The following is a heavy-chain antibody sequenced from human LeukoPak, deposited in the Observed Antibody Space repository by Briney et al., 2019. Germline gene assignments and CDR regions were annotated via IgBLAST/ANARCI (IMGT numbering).Heavy chain of an antibody. CDR3: ARGRSNYYGMDV. Sequence: SETLSLTCSVSDGSINSYYWNWFRRPPGKGLEWIGYIYYNGNTNYSPSLKSRVTMSVDTSKNLFSLKVSSVTAADTAVYYCARGRSNYYGMDVWGQGTTVTVSS. V-gene: IGHV4-59*01. D-gene: IGHD1-26*01. CDR2: IYYNGNT. CDR1: DGSINSYY. J-gene: IGHJ6*02.